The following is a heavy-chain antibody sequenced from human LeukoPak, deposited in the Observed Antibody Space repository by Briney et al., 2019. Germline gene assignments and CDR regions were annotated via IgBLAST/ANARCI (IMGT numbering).Heavy chain of an antibody. V-gene: IGHV4-59*12. CDR1: GVSISSYY. CDR3: ARDRDCSSTSCYHDAFDI. J-gene: IGHJ3*02. Sequence: PSETLSLTCTVSGVSISSYYWSWIRQPPGKGLEWIGYTQYSGSTNYNPSLKSRITISVDTSENQFSLKLSSVTAADTAVYYCARDRDCSSTSCYHDAFDIWGQGTMVTVSS. CDR2: TQYSGST. D-gene: IGHD2-2*01.